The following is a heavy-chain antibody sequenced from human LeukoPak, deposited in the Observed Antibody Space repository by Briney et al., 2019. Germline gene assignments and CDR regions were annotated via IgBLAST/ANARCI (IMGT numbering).Heavy chain of an antibody. CDR3: ARDSDYDFWSGYYGMDV. CDR1: GFTFSSYA. V-gene: IGHV3-30-3*01. CDR2: ISYDGSNK. Sequence: GGSLRLSCAASGFTFSSYAMHWVRQAPGKGLEWVAVISYDGSNKYYADSVKGRFTISRDNSKNTLYLQMNSLRAEDTAVYYCARDSDYDFWSGYYGMDVWGQGTTVTVSS. D-gene: IGHD3-3*01. J-gene: IGHJ6*02.